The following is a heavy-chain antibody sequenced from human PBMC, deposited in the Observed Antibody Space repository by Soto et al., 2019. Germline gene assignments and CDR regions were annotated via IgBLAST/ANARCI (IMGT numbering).Heavy chain of an antibody. J-gene: IGHJ4*02. V-gene: IGHV4-31*03. Sequence: TLSLTCTVSGGSISSGGYYWSWIRQHPGKGLEGIGYIYYSGSTYYNPSLKSRVTISVDTSKNQFSLKLSSVTAADTAVYYCARTPSYYYDSSGYYYFDYWGQGTLVTVSS. CDR3: ARTPSYYYDSSGYYYFDY. CDR1: GGSISSGGYY. D-gene: IGHD3-22*01. CDR2: IYYSGST.